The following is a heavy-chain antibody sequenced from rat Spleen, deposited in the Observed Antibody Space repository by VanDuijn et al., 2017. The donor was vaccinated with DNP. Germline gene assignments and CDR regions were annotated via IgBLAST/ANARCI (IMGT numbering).Heavy chain of an antibody. D-gene: IGHD1-2*01. CDR2: ITNSGGST. J-gene: IGHJ4*01. CDR3: ARSPYSSYMGAMDA. CDR1: GFTFSNYG. V-gene: IGHV5-25*01. Sequence: EVQLVESGGGLVQPGRSMTVSCAASGFTFSNYGMAWVRQAPTKGLEWVASITNSGGSTYYRDSVKGRFTISRDNAKSTLYLQMDSLRSEDTATYYCARSPYSSYMGAMDAWGQGTSVTVSS.